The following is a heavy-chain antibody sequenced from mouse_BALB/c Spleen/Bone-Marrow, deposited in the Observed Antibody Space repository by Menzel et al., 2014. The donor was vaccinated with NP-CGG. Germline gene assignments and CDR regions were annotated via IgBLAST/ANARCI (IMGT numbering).Heavy chain of an antibody. CDR3: ARDDYDDYYAMDY. V-gene: IGHV14-3*02. CDR1: GFNIKDTY. D-gene: IGHD2-4*01. Sequence: EVKVVESGAELVKPGASVKLSCTASGFNIKDTYMHWVKQRPERGLEWIGRIDPANGNTKYDPKFQDKATITTDTSSNTAYLQLSSLTSEDTAVYYCARDDYDDYYAMDYWGQGTSVTGSS. CDR2: IDPANGNT. J-gene: IGHJ4*01.